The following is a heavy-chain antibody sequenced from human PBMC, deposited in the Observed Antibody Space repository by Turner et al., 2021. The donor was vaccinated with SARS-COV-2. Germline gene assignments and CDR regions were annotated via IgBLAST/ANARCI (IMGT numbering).Heavy chain of an antibody. D-gene: IGHD2-8*01. Sequence: EVQLVESGGGLVKPGGSLRLACAASGLKFNNYTMTWVRQAPGKGLEWVSSIGSPSTTYYADSVKGRFTISRDNAKNSLFLQMNSLGGEDTAVYYCARGCTNAVCIQYWGQGTLVTVSS. CDR3: ARGCTNAVCIQY. V-gene: IGHV3-21*01. J-gene: IGHJ4*02. CDR2: IGSPSTT. CDR1: GLKFNNYT.